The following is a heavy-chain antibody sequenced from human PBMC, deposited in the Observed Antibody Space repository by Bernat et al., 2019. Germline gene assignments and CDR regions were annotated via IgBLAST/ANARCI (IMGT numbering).Heavy chain of an antibody. CDR1: GFTFSNYN. D-gene: IGHD3-10*01. Sequence: EVQLVESGGGLVQPGGSLRLSCAASGFTFSNYNIHWVRQAPGKGLVWVSRINGDGSSTTYADSVKGRFTISRDNAKNTLYLQINSLRADDTAVYYCAKYFGSGTYGLDYWGQGTLVTVSS. V-gene: IGHV3-74*01. CDR3: AKYFGSGTYGLDY. CDR2: INGDGSST. J-gene: IGHJ4*02.